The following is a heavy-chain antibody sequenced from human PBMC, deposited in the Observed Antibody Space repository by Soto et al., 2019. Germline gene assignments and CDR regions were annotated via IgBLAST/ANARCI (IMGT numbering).Heavy chain of an antibody. D-gene: IGHD3-22*01. J-gene: IGHJ4*02. CDR3: ASNYYDSSGYTPGHGPGGY. V-gene: IGHV3-33*01. CDR1: GFTFSSYG. Sequence: PGGSLRLSCAASGFTFSSYGMHWVRQAPGKGLEWVAVIWYDGSNKYYADSVKGRFTISRDNSKNTLYLQMNSLRAEDTAVYYCASNYYDSSGYTPGHGPGGYWGQGTLVTVS. CDR2: IWYDGSNK.